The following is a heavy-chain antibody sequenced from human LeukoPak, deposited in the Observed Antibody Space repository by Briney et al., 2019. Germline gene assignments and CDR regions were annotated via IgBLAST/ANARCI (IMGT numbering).Heavy chain of an antibody. D-gene: IGHD3-3*01. V-gene: IGHV3-21*01. CDR2: ISSSSSYI. CDR3: ASQLAEWHGLDP. J-gene: IGHJ5*02. Sequence: PGGSLRLSCAASGFTFSSYSMNWVRQAPGKGLEWVSSISSSSSYIYYADSVKGRFTISRDNAKNSLYLQMNSLRAEDTAVYYCASQLAEWHGLDPWGQGTLVTVSS. CDR1: GFTFSSYS.